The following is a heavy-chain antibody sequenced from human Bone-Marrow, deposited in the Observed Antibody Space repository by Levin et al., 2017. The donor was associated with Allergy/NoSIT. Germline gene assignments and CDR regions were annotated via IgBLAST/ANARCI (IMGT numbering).Heavy chain of an antibody. CDR3: ARMLTKTSSRGGFLGATIYYNYYSMDV. CDR1: GFSFRTKGVC. J-gene: IGHJ6*02. Sequence: RLSGPTLVKPTETLTLTCTLSGFSFRTKGVCVSWIRQPPGKALEWVAFIDWDDGKFYSTSLETRLSISKDTSKNQVILKMTNVDPLDTATYYCARMLTKTSSRGGFLGATIYYNYYSMDVWGQGTTVTVSS. CDR2: IDWDDGK. V-gene: IGHV2-70*01. D-gene: IGHD2-15*01.